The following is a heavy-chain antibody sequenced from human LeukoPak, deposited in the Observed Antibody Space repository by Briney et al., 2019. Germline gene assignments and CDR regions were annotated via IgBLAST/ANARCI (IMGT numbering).Heavy chain of an antibody. V-gene: IGHV1-2*06. D-gene: IGHD3-22*01. CDR3: ARVVLDSSGYRGVDV. CDR1: GYTFTGYY. J-gene: IGHJ6*04. Sequence: ASVKVSCKASGYTFTGYYMHWVRRAPGQGLEWMGRINPNSGGTNYAQKFQGRVTMTRDTSISTAYMELSRLRSDDTAVYYCARVVLDSSGYRGVDVWGKGTTVTVSS. CDR2: INPNSGGT.